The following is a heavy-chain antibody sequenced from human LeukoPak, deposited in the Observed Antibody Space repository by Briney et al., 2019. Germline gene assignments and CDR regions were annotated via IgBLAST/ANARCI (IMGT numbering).Heavy chain of an antibody. V-gene: IGHV3-21*06. CDR1: GFAFSSYS. CDR3: ATDSAVDCSGGSCYSDFQH. CDR2: ISSSSYI. Sequence: GGALRLSCAASGFAFSSYSMNSVRQTPGKGLAWVSSISSSSYIYYADSVKGRFTISRDNAKIPMYLQMNSLRAEDTAVYYCATDSAVDCSGGSCYSDFQHWGQGTLVTVSS. J-gene: IGHJ1*01. D-gene: IGHD2-15*01.